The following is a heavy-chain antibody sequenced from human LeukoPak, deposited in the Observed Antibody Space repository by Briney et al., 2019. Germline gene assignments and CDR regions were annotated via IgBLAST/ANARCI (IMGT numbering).Heavy chain of an antibody. Sequence: RTGGSLRLSCAASGFTFDDYAMPWVRQAPGKGLEWVSGISWNSGSIGYADSVKGRFTISRDNAKNSLYLQMNSLRTEDTALYYCAKDRSSSWYDYNWFDPWGQGTLVTVSS. J-gene: IGHJ5*02. D-gene: IGHD6-13*01. CDR2: ISWNSGSI. CDR1: GFTFDDYA. CDR3: AKDRSSSWYDYNWFDP. V-gene: IGHV3-9*01.